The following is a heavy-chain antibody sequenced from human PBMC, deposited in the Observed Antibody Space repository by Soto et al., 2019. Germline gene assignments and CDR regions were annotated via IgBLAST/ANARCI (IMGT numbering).Heavy chain of an antibody. CDR1: GYTFTCYD. CDR3: ARGSPLYYYYGMDV. Sequence: GASVKVSCKASGYTFTCYDINWVRQATGQGLEWMGWMNPNSGNTGYAQKFQGRVTMTRNTSISTAYMELSSLRSEDTAVYYCARGSPLYYYYGMDVWGQGTTVTVSS. CDR2: MNPNSGNT. J-gene: IGHJ6*02. V-gene: IGHV1-8*01.